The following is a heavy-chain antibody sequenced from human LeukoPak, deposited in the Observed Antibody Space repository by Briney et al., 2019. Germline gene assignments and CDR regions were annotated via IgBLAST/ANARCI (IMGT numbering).Heavy chain of an antibody. V-gene: IGHV4-38-2*01. CDR3: ARWHSHGRYFDY. J-gene: IGHJ4*02. D-gene: IGHD2-21*01. CDR2: IYHSGST. Sequence: SXTCAVSGYSISSGYYWGWIRQPPGKGLEWIGSIYHSGSTYYNPSLKSGVTISVDTSKNQFSLKLSSVTAADTAVYYCARWHSHGRYFDYWGQGALVTVSS. CDR1: GYSISSGYY.